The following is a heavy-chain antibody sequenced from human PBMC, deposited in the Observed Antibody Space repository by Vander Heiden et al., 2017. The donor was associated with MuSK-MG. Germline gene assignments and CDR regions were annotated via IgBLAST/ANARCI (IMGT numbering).Heavy chain of an antibody. CDR3: ARGLGYCSSTSCYTGGYFDY. D-gene: IGHD2-2*02. V-gene: IGHV4-39*01. J-gene: IGHJ4*02. CDR2: IYYSGST. Sequence: QLQLQESGPGLVKPSETLSLTCPVSGGSLSSSSYYWGWIRQPPGKGLEWIGSIYYSGSTYYNPSLKSRVTISVDTSKNQFSLKLSSVTAADTAVYYCARGLGYCSSTSCYTGGYFDYWGQGTLVTVSS. CDR1: GGSLSSSSYY.